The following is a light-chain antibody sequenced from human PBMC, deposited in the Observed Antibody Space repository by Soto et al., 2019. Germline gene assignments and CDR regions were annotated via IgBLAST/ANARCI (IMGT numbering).Light chain of an antibody. V-gene: IGKV3-11*01. CDR2: DAS. CDR1: QSVGSN. J-gene: IGKJ4*01. CDR3: QQRSNWPLT. Sequence: ETVLTQSPATLSLSPGERATLSCRASQSVGSNLAWYQQKPGQAPRLLIYDASNRATGIPARFSGSGSGTDFTLTISSLEPEDFAVYYCQQRSNWPLTFGGGTKVDI.